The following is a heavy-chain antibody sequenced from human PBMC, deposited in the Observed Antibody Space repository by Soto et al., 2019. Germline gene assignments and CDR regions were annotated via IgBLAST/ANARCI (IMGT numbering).Heavy chain of an antibody. CDR3: ERENYYTGSGYYKSYDDYLQH. Sequence: TLSLTCTVSVFAISSCGYYGSFIRQYPGKCLEGIGYISYSGSTYYNPSLKSRITISLDTSKNQFFLKLRSVTAAVTAVYYCERENYYTGSGYYKSYDDYLQHWGQGHMVTVSS. CDR1: VFAISSCGYY. D-gene: IGHD3-22*01. V-gene: IGHV4-31*03. CDR2: ISYSGST. J-gene: IGHJ1*01.